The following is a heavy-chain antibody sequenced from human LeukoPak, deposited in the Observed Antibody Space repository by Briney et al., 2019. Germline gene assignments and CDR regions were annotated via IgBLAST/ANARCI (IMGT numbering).Heavy chain of an antibody. CDR2: INPNSGGT. CDR1: GYTFTSYD. V-gene: IGHV1-18*01. D-gene: IGHD1/OR15-1a*01. CDR3: ARVLGQYYFDY. Sequence: GASVKVSCKASGYTFTSYDINWVRQATGQGLEWMGWINPNSGGTNYAQKLQGRVTMTTDTSTSTAYMELRSLRSDDTAVYYCARVLGQYYFDYWGQGTLVTVSS. J-gene: IGHJ4*02.